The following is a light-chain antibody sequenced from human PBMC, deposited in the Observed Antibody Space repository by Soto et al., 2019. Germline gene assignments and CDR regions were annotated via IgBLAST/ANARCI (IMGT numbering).Light chain of an antibody. Sequence: EVVMTQSPATVSVSPGEGVTLSCRASQTISNDLDWYQQKPGQAPRLLIYGASTRATGVPARFSGGGSWTEFTLTISSLQSEDFAFYYCQQNNKWPPVTFGGGTKVEIK. CDR3: QQNNKWPPVT. CDR2: GAS. J-gene: IGKJ4*01. CDR1: QTISND. V-gene: IGKV3-15*01.